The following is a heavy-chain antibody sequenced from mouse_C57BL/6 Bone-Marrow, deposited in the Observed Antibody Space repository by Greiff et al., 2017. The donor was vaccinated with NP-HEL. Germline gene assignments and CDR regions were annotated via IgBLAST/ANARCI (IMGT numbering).Heavy chain of an antibody. D-gene: IGHD2-4*01. CDR2: INPNNGGT. J-gene: IGHJ4*01. V-gene: IGHV1-18*01. CDR1: GYTFTDYN. CDR3: ARTGGLSLRQGYYAMDY. Sequence: VQLQQSGPELVKPGASVKIPCKASGYTFTDYNMDWVKQSHGKSLEWIGDINPNNGGTIYNQKFKGKATLTVDKSSSTAYMELRSLTSEDTAVYYCARTGGLSLRQGYYAMDYWGQGTSVTVSS.